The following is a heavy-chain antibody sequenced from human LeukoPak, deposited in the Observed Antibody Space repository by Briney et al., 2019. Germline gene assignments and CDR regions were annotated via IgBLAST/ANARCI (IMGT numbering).Heavy chain of an antibody. CDR3: ARAGYSGYDGY. D-gene: IGHD5-12*01. V-gene: IGHV1-69*13. Sequence: ASVKVSCKASGGTFSGYAISWVRQAPGQGLEWMGGIIPIFGTANYAQKFQGRVTITADESTSTAYVELSSLRSEDTAVYYCARAGYSGYDGYWGQGTLVTVSS. CDR2: IIPIFGTA. CDR1: GGTFSGYA. J-gene: IGHJ4*02.